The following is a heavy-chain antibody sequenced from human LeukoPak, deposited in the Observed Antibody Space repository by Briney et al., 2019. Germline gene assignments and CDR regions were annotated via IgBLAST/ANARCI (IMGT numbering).Heavy chain of an antibody. CDR2: ISPDGSTT. V-gene: IGHV3-74*03. J-gene: IGHJ4*02. CDR1: GFTFSRYW. D-gene: IGHD6-6*01. CDR3: AKAPIWAARTFDY. Sequence: GGSLRLSCAASGFTFSRYWMHWVRQAPGKGLMWVSRISPDGSTTLYADSVKGRFTISRDNAKNTLYLQMNSLRAEDTAVYYCAKAPIWAARTFDYWGQGTLVTVSS.